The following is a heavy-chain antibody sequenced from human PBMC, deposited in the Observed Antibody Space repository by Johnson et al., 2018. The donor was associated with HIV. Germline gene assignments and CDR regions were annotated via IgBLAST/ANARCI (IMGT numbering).Heavy chain of an antibody. CDR2: ISSSGSTI. Sequence: QVQLVESGGGVVQPGRSLRLSCAASGFTFSDYDMSWIRQAPGTGLEWVSFISSSGSTIYYADSVKGRFTISRDNAKNSLYLQMNSLRAEDTAVYYCARDLDTAMVTCAFDIWGQGTMVTVSS. CDR3: ARDLDTAMVTCAFDI. CDR1: GFTFSDYD. D-gene: IGHD5-18*01. J-gene: IGHJ3*02. V-gene: IGHV3-11*04.